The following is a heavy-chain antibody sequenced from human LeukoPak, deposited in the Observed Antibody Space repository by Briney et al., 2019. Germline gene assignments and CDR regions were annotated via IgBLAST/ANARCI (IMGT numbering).Heavy chain of an antibody. V-gene: IGHV1-18*01. CDR3: ATGGGDWYSDL. J-gene: IGHJ2*01. Sequence: ASVKVSCKASGYTFTNYDISWVRQAPGKGLEWMGWISPYNGNTDSAQEFQGRITLTTDTSTSIAYMELRSLTSDDSAVYYCATGGGDWYSDLWGRGTLVTVSS. CDR2: ISPYNGNT. CDR1: GYTFTNYD. D-gene: IGHD3-10*01.